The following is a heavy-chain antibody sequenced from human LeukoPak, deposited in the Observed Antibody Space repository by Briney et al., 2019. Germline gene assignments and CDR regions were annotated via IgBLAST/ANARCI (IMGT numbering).Heavy chain of an antibody. CDR1: GYTFTSYG. CDR3: ARDLLITRVVVVPAAIPYMDV. J-gene: IGHJ6*03. Sequence: ASVKVSCKASGYTFTSYGISWVRQAPGQGLEWMGWISAYNGNTNYAQKLQGRVTMTTDTSTSTAYMELRSLRSDDTAVYYCARDLLITRVVVVPAAIPYMDVWGKGTTVNVSS. D-gene: IGHD2-2*02. V-gene: IGHV1-18*01. CDR2: ISAYNGNT.